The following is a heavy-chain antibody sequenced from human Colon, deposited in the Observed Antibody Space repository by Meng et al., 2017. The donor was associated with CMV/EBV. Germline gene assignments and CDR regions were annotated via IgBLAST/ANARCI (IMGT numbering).Heavy chain of an antibody. V-gene: IGHV3-64*02. CDR2: ISSDGRNK. CDR3: ASNPSTLTTNY. J-gene: IGHJ4*02. D-gene: IGHD4-17*01. Sequence: GESLKISCAASGFSFSSSSMLWVRQAPGKGLEYVAGISSDGRNKYYADSLKGRFTISRDNSKNTLYLEMGSVRPENMAVYYCASNPSTLTTNYWGQGTLVTVSS. CDR1: GFSFSSSS.